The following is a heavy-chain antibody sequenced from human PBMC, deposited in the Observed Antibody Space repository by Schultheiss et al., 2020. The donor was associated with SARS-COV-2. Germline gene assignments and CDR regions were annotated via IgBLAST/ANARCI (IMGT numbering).Heavy chain of an antibody. CDR1: GGSISRYY. J-gene: IGHJ6*02. V-gene: IGHV4-59*01. D-gene: IGHD3-9*01. CDR2: IYHSGST. Sequence: SETLSLTCTVSGGSISRYYWSWIRQSPGKGLEWIGSIYHSGSTYYNPSLKSRVTISVDTSKNQFSLKLSSVTAADTAVYYCARGLAGGLDGWGQGTTVTVSS. CDR3: ARGLAGGLDG.